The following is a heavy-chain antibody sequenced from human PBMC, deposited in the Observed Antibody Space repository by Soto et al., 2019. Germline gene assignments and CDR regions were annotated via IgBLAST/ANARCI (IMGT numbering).Heavy chain of an antibody. CDR2: VSPDGTST. CDR1: GFTFSTYA. Sequence: PGGSLRLSCAASGFTFSTYAMSWVRQAPGKGLVWVSRVSPDGTSTSYADSVKGRFTISRDNAKNTLYMQMNSLRAEDTAVYYCTRHGSGDYFLFDPWGQGTLVTVSS. V-gene: IGHV3-74*01. J-gene: IGHJ5*02. CDR3: TRHGSGDYFLFDP. D-gene: IGHD4-17*01.